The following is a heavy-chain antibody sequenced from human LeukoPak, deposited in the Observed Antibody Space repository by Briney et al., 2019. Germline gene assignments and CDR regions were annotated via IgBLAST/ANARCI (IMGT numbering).Heavy chain of an antibody. J-gene: IGHJ4*02. Sequence: SETLSLTCTVSDVATSSSSYYWGWIRQPPGKGLEWIGSIYYSGSTYYNPSLKSRVTISVDTSKNQFSLKLSSVTAADTAVYYCARSYCSGGSCYFDYWGQGTLVTVSS. V-gene: IGHV4-39*01. D-gene: IGHD2-15*01. CDR3: ARSYCSGGSCYFDY. CDR1: DVATSSSSYY. CDR2: IYYSGST.